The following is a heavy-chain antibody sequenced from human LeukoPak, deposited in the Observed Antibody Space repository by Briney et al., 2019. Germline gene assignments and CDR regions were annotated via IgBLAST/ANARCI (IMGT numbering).Heavy chain of an antibody. D-gene: IGHD3-9*01. CDR3: VRDPDALDN. V-gene: IGHV3-48*02. CDR1: GFTFSSYS. CDR2: ITRSSSTI. Sequence: GGSLRLPCAASGFTFSSYSMNWVRQAPGKGLEWVSYITRSSSTIHYRDSVKGRFTISRDNAKNSLYLQMNSLRDEDTAVYYCVRDPDALDNRGHGTLVTVSS. J-gene: IGHJ4*01.